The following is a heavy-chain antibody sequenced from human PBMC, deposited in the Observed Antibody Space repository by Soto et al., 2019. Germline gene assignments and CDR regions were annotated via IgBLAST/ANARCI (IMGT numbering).Heavy chain of an antibody. Sequence: EVQLVESGGGLFQPGESLTLSCAASGFTLSSYWMHWVRQAPGKGLVWVSRIKSDGSGTYYADSVKGRLTISRDNASNEPYLQMNSLRVEDTAVYFCARGDGDHDDGNGYLGRHWGQGALGTVSS. CDR2: IKSDGSGT. CDR3: ARGDGDHDDGNGYLGRH. J-gene: IGHJ4*02. CDR1: GFTLSSYW. D-gene: IGHD5-18*01. V-gene: IGHV3-74*01.